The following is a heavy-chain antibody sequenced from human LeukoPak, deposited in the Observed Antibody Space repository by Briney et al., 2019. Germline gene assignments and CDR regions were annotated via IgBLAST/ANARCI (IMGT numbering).Heavy chain of an antibody. D-gene: IGHD3-3*01. CDR2: INPNSGGT. CDR1: GGTFSSYA. Sequence: GSSVKVSCKASGGTFSSYAISWVRQAPGQGLEWMGWINPNSGGTNYAQKFQGRVTMTRDTSISTAYMELSRLRSDDTAVYYCARGNDFWSGYTLLYYYYGMDVWGQGTTVTVSS. CDR3: ARGNDFWSGYTLLYYYYGMDV. V-gene: IGHV1-2*02. J-gene: IGHJ6*02.